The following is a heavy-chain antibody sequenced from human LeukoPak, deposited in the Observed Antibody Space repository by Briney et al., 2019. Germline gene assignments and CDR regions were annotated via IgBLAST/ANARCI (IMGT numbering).Heavy chain of an antibody. CDR1: GFTFSSYG. V-gene: IGHV3-33*06. CDR2: IWYDGSNK. Sequence: GRSLRLSCAASGFTFSSYGMHWVRQAPGKGLEWVAVIWYDGSNKYYADSVKSRFTVSRDNSKNTLYLQMNSLRAEGTAVYYCAKGRPEYSSSSLDYWGQGTLVTVSS. J-gene: IGHJ4*02. CDR3: AKGRPEYSSSSLDY. D-gene: IGHD6-6*01.